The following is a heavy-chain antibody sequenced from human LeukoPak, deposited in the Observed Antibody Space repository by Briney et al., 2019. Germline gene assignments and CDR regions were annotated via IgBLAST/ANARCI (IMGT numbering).Heavy chain of an antibody. CDR2: ISSGSDTI. J-gene: IGHJ6*02. CDR3: ARLRYYGMDV. CDR1: GFTFNSYT. Sequence: GGSLRLSCAASGFTFNSYTMNWVRQAPGQGLEWVSFISSGSDTIYYTDSVKSRFTISRDNAKNSLYLQMNSLRAEDTAVYYCARLRYYGMDVWGQGTTVTVSS. V-gene: IGHV3-48*04.